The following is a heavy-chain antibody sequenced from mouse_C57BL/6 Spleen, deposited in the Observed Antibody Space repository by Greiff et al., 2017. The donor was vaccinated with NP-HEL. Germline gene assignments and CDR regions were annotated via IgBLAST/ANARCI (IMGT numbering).Heavy chain of an antibody. J-gene: IGHJ4*01. CDR3: AREAITTNAMDY. Sequence: EVMLVESGGDLVKPGGSLKLSCAASGFTFSSYGMSWVRQTPEKRLEWVATISSGGSYSYYPYSVKGRFTISRDNAKNTLYLQMSSLKSEDTAMYYCAREAITTNAMDYWGQGTSGTVSS. CDR2: ISSGGSYS. D-gene: IGHD1-1*01. V-gene: IGHV5-6*02. CDR1: GFTFSSYG.